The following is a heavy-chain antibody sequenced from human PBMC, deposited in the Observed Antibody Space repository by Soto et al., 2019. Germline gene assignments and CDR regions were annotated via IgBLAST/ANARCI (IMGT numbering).Heavy chain of an antibody. J-gene: IGHJ4*02. CDR2: ISAYNGNT. CDR1: GYTFTSYG. D-gene: IGHD5-18*01. Sequence: ASVKVSCKASGYTFTSYGISWVRQAPGQGLEWMGWISAYNGNTNYAQKLQGRVTMTTDTSTSTAYMELRSLRSDDTAVYYCARDFSSGYSYGRSDYWGQGTLVTVSS. V-gene: IGHV1-18*01. CDR3: ARDFSSGYSYGRSDY.